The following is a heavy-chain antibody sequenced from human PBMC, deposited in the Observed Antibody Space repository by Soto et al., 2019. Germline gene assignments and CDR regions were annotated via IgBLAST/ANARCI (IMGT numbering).Heavy chain of an antibody. CDR3: AKVLYRWTDVLDY. V-gene: IGHV3-74*01. CDR2: INGDGSST. D-gene: IGHD1-1*01. J-gene: IGHJ4*02. Sequence: GGSLRLSCAASGFTFSSYWMHWVRQAPGRRLVWVSRINGDGSSTSYADSVKGRFTISRDNAKNTLYLQMNSLRAEDTAVYYCAKVLYRWTDVLDYWGQGPLVTVSS. CDR1: GFTFSSYW.